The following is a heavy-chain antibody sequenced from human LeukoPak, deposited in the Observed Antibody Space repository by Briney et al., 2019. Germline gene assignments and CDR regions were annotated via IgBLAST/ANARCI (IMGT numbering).Heavy chain of an antibody. CDR1: RGTFSSYA. CDR2: IIPIFGTA. V-gene: IGHV1-69*13. J-gene: IGHJ3*02. Sequence: SVKVSCKASRGTFSSYAISWVRQAPGQGLEWMGGIIPIFGTANYAQKFQGRVTITADESTSTAYMELSSLRSEDTAVYYCARVKQWLVRNNAFDIWGQGTMVTVSS. CDR3: ARVKQWLVRNNAFDI. D-gene: IGHD6-19*01.